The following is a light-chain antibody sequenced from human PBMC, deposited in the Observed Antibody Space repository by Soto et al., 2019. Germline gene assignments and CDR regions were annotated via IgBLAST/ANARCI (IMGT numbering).Light chain of an antibody. V-gene: IGKV3-20*01. CDR2: DTS. Sequence: EIVLTQSPGTLSLSVGERVALYCRASQSVSSYLAWYQQTPGQAPRLLIYDTSNRATGTPDRFSGSGSGTDFTLTISRLEPEDFTVYYCQQYGSSPLTFGGGTTVEIK. J-gene: IGKJ4*01. CDR3: QQYGSSPLT. CDR1: QSVSSY.